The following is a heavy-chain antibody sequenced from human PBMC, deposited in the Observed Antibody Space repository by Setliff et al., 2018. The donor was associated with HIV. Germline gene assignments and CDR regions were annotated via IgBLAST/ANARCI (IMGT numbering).Heavy chain of an antibody. CDR1: GDSISSHY. V-gene: IGHV4-59*11. Sequence: SETLSLTCNVTGDSISSHYWSWIRQPPGKGLEWIGSLYFGGNTRYNSSLKSRVTISGDTSKNLLSLNVTSVTAADTAVYYCARDTISMVRGVMGRYFDLWGRGTLVTVSS. CDR2: LYFGGNT. CDR3: ARDTISMVRGVMGRYFDL. D-gene: IGHD3-10*01. J-gene: IGHJ2*01.